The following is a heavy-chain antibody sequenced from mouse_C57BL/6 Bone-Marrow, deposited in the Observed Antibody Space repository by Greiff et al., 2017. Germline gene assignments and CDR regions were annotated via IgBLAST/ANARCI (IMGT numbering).Heavy chain of an antibody. CDR1: GIDFSRYW. Sequence: DVKLVESGGGLVQPGGSLKLSCAASGIDFSRYWMSWVRRAPGKGLEWIGEINPDSSTINYAPSLKDKLIISRDNAKNTLYLQMSKVRSEDTALYYCARPPYYYGSSSAWFAYWGQGTLVTVSA. D-gene: IGHD1-1*01. V-gene: IGHV4-1*01. CDR3: ARPPYYYGSSSAWFAY. CDR2: INPDSSTI. J-gene: IGHJ3*01.